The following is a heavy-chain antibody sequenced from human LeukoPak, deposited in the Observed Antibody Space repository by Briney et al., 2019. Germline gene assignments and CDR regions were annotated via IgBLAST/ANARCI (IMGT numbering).Heavy chain of an antibody. CDR2: IIPIFGTA. Sequence: GSSVKVSCKASGGTFSSYAISWVRQAPGQGLEWMGGIIPIFGTANYAQKFQGRVTITTDESTSTAYMELSSLRSEDTAVYYCARGAIAAAGTGDNWFDSWGQGTLVTVSS. D-gene: IGHD6-13*01. J-gene: IGHJ5*01. V-gene: IGHV1-69*05. CDR1: GGTFSSYA. CDR3: ARGAIAAAGTGDNWFDS.